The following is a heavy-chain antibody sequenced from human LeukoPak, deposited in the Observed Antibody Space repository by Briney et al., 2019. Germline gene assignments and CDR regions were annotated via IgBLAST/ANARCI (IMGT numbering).Heavy chain of an antibody. D-gene: IGHD2-2*01. CDR3: ARIRISSTSQNYFDP. V-gene: IGHV4-30-4*07. CDR1: GGTLTSGGYS. J-gene: IGHJ5*02. Sequence: SETLSLTCAVSGGTLTSGGYSWSWIRQSPGKALEWIGYIYYSGSAYYNPSLKSRVDISFDTSKNQFSLRMTSVTAADSAIYFCARIRISSTSQNYFDPWGQGTLVTVSS. CDR2: IYYSGSA.